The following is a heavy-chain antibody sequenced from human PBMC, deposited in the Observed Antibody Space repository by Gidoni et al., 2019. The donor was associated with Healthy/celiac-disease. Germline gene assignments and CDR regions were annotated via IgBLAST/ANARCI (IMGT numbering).Heavy chain of an antibody. J-gene: IGHJ6*02. Sequence: QVQLVQSGAEVKKPVSSVKVSCKASGGTFSSYASSWVRQAPGQGLEWMGGIIPIFGTANYAQKFQGRVTITADESTSTAYMELSSLRSEDTAVYYCASKWFGESSLNYYYGMDVWGQGTTVTVSS. V-gene: IGHV1-69*01. CDR1: GGTFSSYA. CDR3: ASKWFGESSLNYYYGMDV. CDR2: IIPIFGTA. D-gene: IGHD3-10*01.